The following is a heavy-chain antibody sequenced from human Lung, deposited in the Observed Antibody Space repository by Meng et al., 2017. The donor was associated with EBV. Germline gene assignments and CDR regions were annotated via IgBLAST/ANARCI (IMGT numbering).Heavy chain of an antibody. CDR2: IYYSGST. V-gene: IGHV4-30-4*01. J-gene: IGHJ4*02. CDR1: GGSISSGDYY. D-gene: IGHD2-15*01. CDR3: AREWCSGGSCYPDY. Sequence: QVQPQELGPGLVKPSQTLSLTCTVPGGSISSGDYYWSWIRQPPGKGLEWIGYIYYSGSTYYNPSLKSRVTISVDTSKNQFSLKLSSVTAADTAVYYCAREWCSGGSCYPDYWGQGTLVTVSS.